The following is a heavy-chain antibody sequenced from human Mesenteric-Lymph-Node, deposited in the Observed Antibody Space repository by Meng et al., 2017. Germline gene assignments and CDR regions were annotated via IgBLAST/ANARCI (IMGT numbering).Heavy chain of an antibody. D-gene: IGHD6-6*01. CDR2: ITHKRST. CDR3: ARDLGSIAALGY. Sequence: SLTSPLSCVRSSVVVYSLPQTPQPTVVWLACIAEITHKRSTNYTPSLRSRVTISVDTSKNHSSLRLNSVTAADTAVDYCARDLGSIAALGYWGQGTLVTVSS. J-gene: IGHJ4*02. V-gene: IGHV4-61*08. CDR1: CVRSSVVVYS.